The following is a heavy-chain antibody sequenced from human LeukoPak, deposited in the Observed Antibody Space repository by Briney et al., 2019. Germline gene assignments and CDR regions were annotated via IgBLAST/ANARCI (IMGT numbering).Heavy chain of an antibody. V-gene: IGHV3-21*01. CDR1: GFTFSSYS. CDR3: ARETTVTSGWFDP. Sequence: GGSLRLSCAASGFTFSSYSMIWVRQTPGKGLEWVSSITSSSSYIYYADSVKGRFTISRDNAKNSLYLQMNNLRAEDTAVYYCARETTVTSGWFDPWGQGTLVTVSS. J-gene: IGHJ5*02. D-gene: IGHD4-17*01. CDR2: ITSSSSYI.